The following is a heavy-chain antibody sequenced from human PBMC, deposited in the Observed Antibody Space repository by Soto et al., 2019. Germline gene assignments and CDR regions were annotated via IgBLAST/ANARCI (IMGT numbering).Heavy chain of an antibody. CDR3: ARDHPHSYGVYYFDY. D-gene: IGHD5-18*01. CDR1: GGSISNYY. CDR2: VYSIGST. V-gene: IGHV4-59*01. J-gene: IGHJ4*02. Sequence: SETLSLTCTVYGGSISNYYWSWIRHPPGKGLEWIGYVYSIGSTYYTPSLQSRVTISADMSKNQVSLKVNSVTAAVTAVYYCARDHPHSYGVYYFDYWGQGNPVTVS.